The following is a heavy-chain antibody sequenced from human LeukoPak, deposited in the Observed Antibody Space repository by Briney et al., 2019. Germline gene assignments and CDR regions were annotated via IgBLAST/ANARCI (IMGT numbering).Heavy chain of an antibody. J-gene: IGHJ6*02. CDR1: GGTFSSYA. CDR2: IIPIFGIA. V-gene: IGHV1-69*04. CDR3: AIRDIVVVPAAPGYYYGMDV. D-gene: IGHD2-2*01. Sequence: ASVTVSCTASGGTFSSYAISWVRQAPGQGLEWMGRIIPIFGIANYAKKFQGRVTITADKSTSTAYMELSSLRSEDTAVYYCAIRDIVVVPAAPGYYYGMDVWGQGTTVTVSS.